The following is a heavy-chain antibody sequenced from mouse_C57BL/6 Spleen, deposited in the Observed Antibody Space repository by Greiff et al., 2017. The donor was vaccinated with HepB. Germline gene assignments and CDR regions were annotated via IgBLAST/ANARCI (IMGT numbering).Heavy chain of an antibody. CDR2: INPNNGGT. CDR1: GYRFTDYN. V-gene: IGHV1-22*01. J-gene: IGHJ3*01. D-gene: IGHD2-2*01. CDR3: ARGDGGLPFAY. Sequence: EVHLVESGPELVKPGASVKMSCKASGYRFTDYNMHWVKQSHGKSLEWIGYINPNNGGTSYNQKFKGKATLTVNKSSSTASMELRSLTSEDSAVYYCARGDGGLPFAYWGQGTLVTVSA.